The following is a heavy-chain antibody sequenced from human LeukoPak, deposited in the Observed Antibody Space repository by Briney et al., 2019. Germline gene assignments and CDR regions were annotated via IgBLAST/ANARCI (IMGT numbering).Heavy chain of an antibody. CDR3: ARGGDYVRGSYRPSAYDY. CDR2: INPNSGGT. CDR1: GYTFTGYY. V-gene: IGHV1-2*02. Sequence: ASVKVSCKASGYTFTGYYMHWVRQAPGQGLEWMGWINPNSGGTNYAQKFQGRVTMTRDTSISTAYMELSRLRSDDTAVYYCARGGDYVRGSYRPSAYDYWGQGTLVTVSS. D-gene: IGHD3-16*02. J-gene: IGHJ4*02.